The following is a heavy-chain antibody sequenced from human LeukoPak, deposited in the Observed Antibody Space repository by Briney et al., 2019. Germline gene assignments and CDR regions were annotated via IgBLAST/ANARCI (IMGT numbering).Heavy chain of an antibody. CDR1: GYTFTGYY. Sequence: GASVKVSCKASGYTFTGYYMHWVRQAPGQGLEWMGWINPNSGGTNYAQKFQGRVTMTRDTSISTAYMELSRLRSDDTAVYCCARGPIVVVPAAISRESWFDPWGQGTLVTVSS. V-gene: IGHV1-2*02. D-gene: IGHD2-2*01. CDR3: ARGPIVVVPAAISRESWFDP. J-gene: IGHJ5*02. CDR2: INPNSGGT.